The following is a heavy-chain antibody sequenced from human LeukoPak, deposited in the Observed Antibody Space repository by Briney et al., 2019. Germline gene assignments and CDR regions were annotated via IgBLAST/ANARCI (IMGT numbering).Heavy chain of an antibody. J-gene: IGHJ4*02. Sequence: GGSLRLSCAPSGFTFSSYAMHWVRQAPGKGLEYVSAISSNGGSTYYANSVKGRFTISRDNSKNTLYLQMGSLRAEDMAVYYCAREEDPVVTAYNGFDYWGQGTLVTVSS. CDR3: AREEDPVVTAYNGFDY. D-gene: IGHD2-21*02. V-gene: IGHV3-64*01. CDR1: GFTFSSYA. CDR2: ISSNGGST.